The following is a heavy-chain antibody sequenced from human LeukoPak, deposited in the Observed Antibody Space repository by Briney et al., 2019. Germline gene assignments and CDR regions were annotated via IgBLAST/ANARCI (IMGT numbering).Heavy chain of an antibody. CDR1: GYTITGYY. Sequence: GASVKVSCKASGYTITGYYMHWVRQAPGQGLEWMGRINPNSGGTNYAQKFQGWVTLTRDTSISTAYMELTRPKSDDTAVYYCARGDYMDVWGKGTTVTVSS. CDR2: INPNSGGT. V-gene: IGHV1-2*04. J-gene: IGHJ6*03. CDR3: ARGDYMDV.